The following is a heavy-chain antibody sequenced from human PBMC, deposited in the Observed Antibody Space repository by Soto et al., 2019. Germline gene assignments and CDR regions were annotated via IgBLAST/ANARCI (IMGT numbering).Heavy chain of an antibody. Sequence: SDTLSLTCTVSGGSISGYYWSWLRQVPGKGLEWIGGTNYSGSTNYSPSLKSRVTISVDTSKNQFSLKLSSVTAADTAVYYCARGYCSGGSCYPISPFDPWGQGTLVTV. J-gene: IGHJ5*02. CDR3: ARGYCSGGSCYPISPFDP. D-gene: IGHD2-15*01. CDR2: TNYSGST. V-gene: IGHV4-59*12. CDR1: GGSISGYY.